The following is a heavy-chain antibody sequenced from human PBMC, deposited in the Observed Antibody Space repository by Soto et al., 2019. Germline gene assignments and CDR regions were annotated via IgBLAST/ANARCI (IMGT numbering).Heavy chain of an antibody. CDR3: AKDRDMVGNTHPYWDY. CDR2: MSGSGSHT. CDR1: GFTFSSYA. V-gene: IGHV3-23*01. Sequence: EVQLLESGGGLVQPGGSLRLSCAASGFTFSSYALSWVRQAPGKGLEWVSAMSGSGSHTYYTDSVKGRFTISRDNSKNTLYLQMNSLRAEDTAVYYCAKDRDMVGNTHPYWDYWGQGTLVTVSS. D-gene: IGHD5-12*01. J-gene: IGHJ4*02.